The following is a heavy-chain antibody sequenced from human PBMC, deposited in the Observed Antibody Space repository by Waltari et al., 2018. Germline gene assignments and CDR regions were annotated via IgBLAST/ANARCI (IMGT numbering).Heavy chain of an antibody. Sequence: QVQLVQSGAEVKKPGASVKVSCKASGYTFTSYAMHWGRQAPGQRLEWMGWINAGNGNTKYSQKFQGRVTITRDTSPSTAYMELSSLRSEDTAVYYCARVEGAAGLDIWGQGTMVTVSS. CDR3: ARVEGAAGLDI. CDR1: GYTFTSYA. CDR2: INAGNGNT. J-gene: IGHJ3*02. V-gene: IGHV1-3*01. D-gene: IGHD3-16*01.